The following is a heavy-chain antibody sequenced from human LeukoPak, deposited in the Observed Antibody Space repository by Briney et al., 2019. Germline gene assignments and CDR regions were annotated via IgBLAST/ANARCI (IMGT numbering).Heavy chain of an antibody. J-gene: IGHJ4*02. Sequence: GGSLRLSCEASGFTFSIYAMSWVRQAPGKGLEWLSIMSGAGGRIEYADSVKGRFTISRDNSRNTVYLHMNSLRAEDTAVYYCAKEGAYYDYVWGSYRYPYFDYWGQGTLVTVSS. CDR3: AKEGAYYDYVWGSYRYPYFDY. CDR1: GFTFSIYA. D-gene: IGHD3-16*02. V-gene: IGHV3-23*01. CDR2: MSGAGGRI.